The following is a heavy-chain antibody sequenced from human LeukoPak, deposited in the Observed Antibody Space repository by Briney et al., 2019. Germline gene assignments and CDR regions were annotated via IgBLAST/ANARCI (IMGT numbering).Heavy chain of an antibody. Sequence: GGSLRLSCAVSGLTFSNHALSWVRQAPGKGLEWVSAISGRDESTYYVDSVKGRFTISRDNSKSTLYLQMSSLRAEDTAVYHCAKVTGTTNYWGQGTLVTVSS. D-gene: IGHD1-1*01. V-gene: IGHV3-23*01. CDR1: GLTFSNHA. J-gene: IGHJ4*02. CDR2: ISGRDEST. CDR3: AKVTGTTNY.